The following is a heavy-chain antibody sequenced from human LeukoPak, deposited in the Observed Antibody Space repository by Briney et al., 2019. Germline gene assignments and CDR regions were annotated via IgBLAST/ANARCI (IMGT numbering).Heavy chain of an antibody. CDR2: IRCSGSTI. Sequence: PGGSLRLSCAASGFTFSSYEMNWVRHAPGKGLEGVSYIRCSGSTIYSDDSVKGRCTISRDNAKNSLYLQMNTLRAEDTAVYYCARSTYDILTGRLNYGMDVWGQGTTVTVSS. CDR3: ARSTYDILTGRLNYGMDV. V-gene: IGHV3-48*03. CDR1: GFTFSSYE. D-gene: IGHD3-9*01. J-gene: IGHJ6*02.